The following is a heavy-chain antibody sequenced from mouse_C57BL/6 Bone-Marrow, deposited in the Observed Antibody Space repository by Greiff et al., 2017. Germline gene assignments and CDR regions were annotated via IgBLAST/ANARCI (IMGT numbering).Heavy chain of an antibody. CDR1: GYTFTDYY. CDR2: INPYNGGT. J-gene: IGHJ2*01. CDR3: AREYYGPFDY. V-gene: IGHV1-19*01. D-gene: IGHD1-1*01. Sequence: EVKLQESGPVLVKPGASVKMSCKASGYTFTDYYMNWVKQSHGKSLEWIGVINPYNGGTSYNQKFKGKATLTVDKSSSTAYMELNSLTSEDSAVYYCAREYYGPFDYWGQGTTLTVSS.